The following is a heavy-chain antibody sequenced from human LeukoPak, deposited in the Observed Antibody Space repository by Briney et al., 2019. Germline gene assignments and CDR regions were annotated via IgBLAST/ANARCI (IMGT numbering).Heavy chain of an antibody. CDR2: IYTSGST. CDR3: ARDYTGSYYYYYMDV. Sequence: SQTLSLTCTVSGGSISSGSYYWSWIRQLAGKGLEWIGRIYTSGSTNYNPSLKSRVDISVDTSKNQFSLKLSSVTAADTAVYYCARDYTGSYYYYYMDVWGKGTTVTVSS. CDR1: GGSISSGSYY. D-gene: IGHD2-8*02. J-gene: IGHJ6*03. V-gene: IGHV4-61*02.